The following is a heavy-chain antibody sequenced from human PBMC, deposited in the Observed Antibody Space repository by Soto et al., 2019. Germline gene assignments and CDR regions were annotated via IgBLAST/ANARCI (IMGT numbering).Heavy chain of an antibody. Sequence: QLQLQESGPGLVKPSETLSLTCTVSGGSISSSSYYWGWIRQPPGKGLEWIGSIYYSGSTYYNPSLKRRVTISVDTSKNQFSLKLSSVTAADTAVYYCARLGKPGIAAAGPSYWYFDLWGRGTLVTVSS. CDR3: ARLGKPGIAAAGPSYWYFDL. CDR2: IYYSGST. V-gene: IGHV4-39*01. J-gene: IGHJ2*01. CDR1: GGSISSSSYY. D-gene: IGHD6-13*01.